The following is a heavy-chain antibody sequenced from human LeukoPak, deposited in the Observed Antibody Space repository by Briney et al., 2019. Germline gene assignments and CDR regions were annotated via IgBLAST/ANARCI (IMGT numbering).Heavy chain of an antibody. J-gene: IGHJ4*02. CDR2: ISSSSYI. CDR1: GFTFSSYS. Sequence: PGGSLRLSCAASGFTFSSYSMNWVRQAPGKGLEWVSSISSSSYIYYADSVKGRFTISRDNAKNSLYLQMNSLRAEDTAVYYCARDNNYYDSSGYYIMDYWGQGTLVTVSS. D-gene: IGHD3-22*01. V-gene: IGHV3-21*01. CDR3: ARDNNYYDSSGYYIMDY.